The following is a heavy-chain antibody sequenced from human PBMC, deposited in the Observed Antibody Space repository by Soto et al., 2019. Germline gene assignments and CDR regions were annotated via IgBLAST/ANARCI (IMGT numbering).Heavy chain of an antibody. CDR2: IRSKAYGGTT. Sequence: PGGSLRLSCAASGFTFGDYAMSWFRQAPGKGLEWVGFIRSKAYGGTTEYAASVKGRFTISRDDSKSIAYLQMNSLKTEDTAVYYCTRTKYQLIAYMDVWGKGTTVTVYS. D-gene: IGHD2-2*01. CDR1: GFTFGDYA. CDR3: TRTKYQLIAYMDV. V-gene: IGHV3-49*03. J-gene: IGHJ6*03.